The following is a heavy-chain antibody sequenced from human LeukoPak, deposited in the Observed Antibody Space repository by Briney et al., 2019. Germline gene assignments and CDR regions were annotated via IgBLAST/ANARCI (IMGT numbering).Heavy chain of an antibody. CDR2: IYTSGST. CDR3: ARDPAVAGTGWWFDP. CDR1: GGSISSGSYY. Sequence: SQTLSLTCTASGGSISSGSYYWSWIRQPAGKGLEWIGRIYTSGSTNYNPSLKSRVTISVDTSKNQFSLKLSSVTAADTAVYYCARDPAVAGTGWWFDPWGQGTLVTVSS. D-gene: IGHD6-19*01. V-gene: IGHV4-61*02. J-gene: IGHJ5*02.